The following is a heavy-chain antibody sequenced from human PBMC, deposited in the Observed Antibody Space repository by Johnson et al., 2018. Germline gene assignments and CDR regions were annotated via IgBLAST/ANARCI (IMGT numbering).Heavy chain of an antibody. CDR1: GFTFDDYA. Sequence: EVQLVESGGGLVQPGRSLRLSCAASGFTFDDYAMHWVRQAPGKGLEWVSGISWNSGSIGYADSVKGRFTISRDNAKNSLYLQMNSLRAEDTALYYCARGDKWDGFDPWGQGTLVTVSS. CDR3: ARGDKWDGFDP. D-gene: IGHD1-26*01. J-gene: IGHJ5*02. V-gene: IGHV3-9*01. CDR2: ISWNSGSI.